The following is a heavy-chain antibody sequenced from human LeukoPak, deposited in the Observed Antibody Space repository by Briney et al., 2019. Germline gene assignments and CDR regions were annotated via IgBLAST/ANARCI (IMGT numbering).Heavy chain of an antibody. Sequence: PGGSLRLSCAASGFTFSSHVMSWVRQAPGKGLEWVSAISGSGGSPYYADSVKSRFTISRDNSKNTLYLQMNSLRAEDTAVYYCANIGSSWSWGQGNLVTVSS. V-gene: IGHV3-23*01. CDR1: GFTFSSHV. CDR2: ISGSGGSP. J-gene: IGHJ4*02. D-gene: IGHD6-13*01. CDR3: ANIGSSWS.